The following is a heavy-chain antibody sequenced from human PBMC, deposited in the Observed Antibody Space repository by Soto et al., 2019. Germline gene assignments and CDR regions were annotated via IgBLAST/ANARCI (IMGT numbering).Heavy chain of an antibody. J-gene: IGHJ6*03. D-gene: IGHD6-13*01. CDR3: ARGGRYSSSWLPGYYYYMDV. CDR2: INHSGST. Sequence: SETLSLTCAVYGGSFSGYYWSWIRQPPGKGLEWIGEINHSGSTNYNPSLKSRVTISVDTSKNQFSLKLSSVTAADTAVYYCARGGRYSSSWLPGYYYYMDVWGKGTTVTVSS. CDR1: GGSFSGYY. V-gene: IGHV4-34*01.